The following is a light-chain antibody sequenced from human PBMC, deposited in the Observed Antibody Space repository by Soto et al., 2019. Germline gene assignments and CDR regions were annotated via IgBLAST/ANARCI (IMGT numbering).Light chain of an antibody. CDR1: SSDVGSYNL. Sequence: QSALTQPASVSGSPGQSITISCTGTSSDVGSYNLVSWYQQHPGKAPKLMIYEVSNRPSGVSNRFSGSKSGNTASLTISGLQAEDEADYYCCSYAGSSTFPYVFGTGTKLTVL. CDR2: EVS. J-gene: IGLJ1*01. CDR3: CSYAGSSTFPYV. V-gene: IGLV2-23*02.